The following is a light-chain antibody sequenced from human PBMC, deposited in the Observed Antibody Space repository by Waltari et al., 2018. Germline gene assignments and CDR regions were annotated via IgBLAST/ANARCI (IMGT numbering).Light chain of an antibody. CDR3: YSATDNNR. J-gene: IGLJ2*01. V-gene: IGLV3-27*01. CDR1: ILAVKH. Sequence: SYELTQPSSVSVSPGQTARITCSGDILAVKHVRWFQQKPGQAPVLVIYKDSERPSGIPERFSGSSSGTTVTLTISGAQVEDDGDYYCYSATDNNRFGGGTKLTVL. CDR2: KDS.